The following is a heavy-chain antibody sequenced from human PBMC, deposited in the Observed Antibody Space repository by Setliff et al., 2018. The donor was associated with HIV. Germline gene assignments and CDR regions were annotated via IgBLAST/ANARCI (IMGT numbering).Heavy chain of an antibody. CDR3: ARWGDGYNSYDF. CDR1: GASTSNDY. CDR2: ISSSGST. V-gene: IGHV4-59*01. Sequence: SETLSLTCTVSGASTSNDYWNWIRQSPGKGLEWIGYISSSGSTNSNPSLKSRVTISVDMSNTQIFLSLTSVTAADTAVYYCARWGDGYNSYDFWGQGTLVTVSS. J-gene: IGHJ4*02. D-gene: IGHD5-12*01.